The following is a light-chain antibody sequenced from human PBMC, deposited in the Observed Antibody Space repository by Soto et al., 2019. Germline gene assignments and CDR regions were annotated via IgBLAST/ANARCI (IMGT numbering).Light chain of an antibody. CDR3: QQRGEWPPGAT. J-gene: IGKJ5*01. CDR2: EAS. Sequence: EIVLTQSPATLSLSPGERATLSCRASLGISNSLAWYQQKPGQAPRLLIYEASNRATGIPARFSGSGSGTDFTLTISSLEPEDFAVYYCQQRGEWPPGATFGQGTRLEIK. V-gene: IGKV3-11*01. CDR1: LGISNS.